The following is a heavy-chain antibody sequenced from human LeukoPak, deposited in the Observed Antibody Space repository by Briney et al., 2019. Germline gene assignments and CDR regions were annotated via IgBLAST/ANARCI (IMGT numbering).Heavy chain of an antibody. Sequence: GGSLRLSCAASGFTFSNAWMSWVRQAPGKGLEWVGRIKSKTDGGTTDYAAPVKGRFTISRDDSKNTLYLQMNSLKTEDTAVYYCTTGDWGHYYDSSGYYYGDYWGQGTLVTVSS. CDR2: IKSKTDGGTT. D-gene: IGHD3-22*01. CDR3: TTGDWGHYYDSSGYYYGDY. V-gene: IGHV3-15*01. J-gene: IGHJ4*02. CDR1: GFTFSNAW.